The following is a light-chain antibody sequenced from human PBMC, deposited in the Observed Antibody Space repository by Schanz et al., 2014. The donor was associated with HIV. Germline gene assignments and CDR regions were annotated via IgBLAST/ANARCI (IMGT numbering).Light chain of an antibody. CDR2: GAS. V-gene: IGKV3-15*01. CDR1: QDIRAR. J-gene: IGKJ1*01. Sequence: MTQSPSTLSASVGDRVTITCRASQDIRARLAWYQQKPGQAPRLLIYGASTRATGIPARFSGSGSGTEFTLTISSLQSEDFAVYYCQQYNNWPPRTFGQGTKVEIK. CDR3: QQYNNWPPRT.